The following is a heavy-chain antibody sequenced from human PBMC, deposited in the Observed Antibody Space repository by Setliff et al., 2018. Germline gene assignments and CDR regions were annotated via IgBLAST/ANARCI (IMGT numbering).Heavy chain of an antibody. CDR2: INWSGGSR. J-gene: IGHJ4*02. CDR1: GFTFDVSG. V-gene: IGHV3-20*04. Sequence: GGSMRLSCVTAGFTFDVSGMSWVRQDTGKGLEWVSSINWSGGSRAYADSVKGRFTISRDNAKNSLYLQMNSLRAEDTAVYYCARDPHFDSWGQGTLVTVSS. CDR3: ARDPHFDS.